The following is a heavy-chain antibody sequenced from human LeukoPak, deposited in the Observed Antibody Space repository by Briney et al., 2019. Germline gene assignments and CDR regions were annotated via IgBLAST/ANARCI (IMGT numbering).Heavy chain of an antibody. V-gene: IGHV1-8*01. CDR2: MNPNSGNT. Sequence: ASVKVSCKASGYTFTSYDINWVRQATGQGLEWMGWMNPNSGNTGCAQKFQGRVTMTRNTSISTAYMELSSRRSEDTAVYYCARGHSSSWYEHWGQGTLVTVSS. CDR1: GYTFTSYD. CDR3: ARGHSSSWYEH. D-gene: IGHD6-13*01. J-gene: IGHJ1*01.